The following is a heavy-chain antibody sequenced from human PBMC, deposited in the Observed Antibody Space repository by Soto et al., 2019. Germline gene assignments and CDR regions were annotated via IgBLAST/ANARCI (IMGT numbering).Heavy chain of an antibody. J-gene: IGHJ5*02. Sequence: GGSLRLSCAASGFTFSSYSMNWVRQAPGKGLEWVSSISSSSSYIYYADSVKGRFTISRDNAKNSLYPQMNSLRAEDTAVYYCARAVGYCSGGSCSWGQGTLVTVSS. D-gene: IGHD2-15*01. CDR2: ISSSSSYI. V-gene: IGHV3-21*01. CDR3: ARAVGYCSGGSCS. CDR1: GFTFSSYS.